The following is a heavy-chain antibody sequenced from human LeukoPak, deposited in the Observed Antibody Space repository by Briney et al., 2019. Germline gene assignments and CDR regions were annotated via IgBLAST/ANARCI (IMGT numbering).Heavy chain of an antibody. D-gene: IGHD4-17*01. J-gene: IGHJ5*02. CDR1: GFTFSSYW. V-gene: IGHV3-7*01. Sequence: GGSLRLSCAASGFTFSSYWMSWVRQAPGKGLEWVANIKQDGSEKYYVDSVKGRFTISRDNAKNSLYLQMNRLRAEDTAVYYCARVDYGDYGWFDPWGQGTLVTVSS. CDR3: ARVDYGDYGWFDP. CDR2: IKQDGSEK.